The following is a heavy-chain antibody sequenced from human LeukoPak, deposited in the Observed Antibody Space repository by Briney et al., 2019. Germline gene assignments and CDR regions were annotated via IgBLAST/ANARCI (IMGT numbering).Heavy chain of an antibody. CDR2: ISSSCSTI. J-gene: IGHJ6*04. V-gene: IGHV3-48*03. CDR1: GFTFSSYE. D-gene: IGHD3-10*02. CDR3: AELGITMIGGV. Sequence: GGSLRLSCAASGFTFSSYEMHWVRQAPGKGLEWVSYISSSCSTIYYADAAKGRFTIFSDNAKNSLYLQMNSLRAEDTTVYYCAELGITMIGGVWGKGTTVTISS.